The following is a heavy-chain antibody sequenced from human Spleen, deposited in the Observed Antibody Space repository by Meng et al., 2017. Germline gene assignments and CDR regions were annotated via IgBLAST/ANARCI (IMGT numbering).Heavy chain of an antibody. J-gene: IGHJ4*02. CDR1: GFTFRGYA. V-gene: IGHV3-23*01. CDR3: ARARRGRMESRDY. Sequence: GGSLRLSCAASGFTFRGYAMAWVRQAPGRGLEWVSSISGGSGPTTYYPNSLKGRFTVSRDNSKDTLYLQIHSLRVEDTAVYYCARARRGRMESRDYWGQGTLVTVSS. D-gene: IGHD1-1*01. CDR2: ISGGSGPTT.